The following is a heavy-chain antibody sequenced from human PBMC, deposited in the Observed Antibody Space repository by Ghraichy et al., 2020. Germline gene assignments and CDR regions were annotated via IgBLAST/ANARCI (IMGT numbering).Heavy chain of an antibody. CDR1: GFTFSSYA. V-gene: IGHV3-23*01. D-gene: IGHD3-22*01. CDR3: AKAPAPMYYDSSGYYRS. Sequence: ETLSLTCAASGFTFSSYAMSWVRQAPGKGLEWVSGISGSGDNTYYADSVKGRFTISRDNSKNTLYLQMNSLRAEDTALYYCAKAPAPMYYDSSGYYRSWGQGTLVTVSS. J-gene: IGHJ4*02. CDR2: ISGSGDNT.